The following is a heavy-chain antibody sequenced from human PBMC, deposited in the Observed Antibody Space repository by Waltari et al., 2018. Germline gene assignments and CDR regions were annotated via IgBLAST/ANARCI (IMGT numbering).Heavy chain of an antibody. CDR3: AREKRNDYGESFDY. CDR2: IYDTGTT. J-gene: IGHJ4*02. Sequence: QVQLRESGPGLVKPSETLSLTCKVSGVSFSSYYWHWIRQPPGKGLEWFGYIYDTGTTNYHPSLNSRVTISLDTSKRQFSLSLNSLTAADTAVYYCAREKRNDYGESFDYWGQGIPVTVSS. CDR1: GVSFSSYY. V-gene: IGHV4-59*01. D-gene: IGHD4-17*01.